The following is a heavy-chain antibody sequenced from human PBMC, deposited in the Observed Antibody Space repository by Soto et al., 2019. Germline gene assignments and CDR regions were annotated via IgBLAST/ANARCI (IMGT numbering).Heavy chain of an antibody. J-gene: IGHJ6*02. CDR1: GATISGSSCY. CDR2: IFQSGIT. Sequence: QLQLQESGPGLVKPSETLSLTCTVSGATISGSSCYWAWIRQPPEKGLEWIGSIFQSGITFYNPSRRSRFIVAVDTSKNQSSMKLSSVTAADTAVYYCARCPQAALSPYYYYTLDVWGQGTTVSVSS. V-gene: IGHV4-39*01. D-gene: IGHD2-15*01. CDR3: ARCPQAALSPYYYYTLDV.